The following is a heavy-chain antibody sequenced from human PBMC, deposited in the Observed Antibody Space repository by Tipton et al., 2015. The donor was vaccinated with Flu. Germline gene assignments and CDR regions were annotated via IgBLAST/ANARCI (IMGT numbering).Heavy chain of an antibody. J-gene: IGHJ4*02. V-gene: IGHV3-33*01. CDR3: ARGLSYRDILAGSAVAPFDY. CDR2: IYYDGSDR. CDR1: GFTFGNTG. Sequence: QLVQSGGGVVQPGMSLTLSCAASGFTFGNTGMHWVRQAPGQGLEWVALIYYDGSDRKYADSVKGRFTISRDISKNTLYLQMNSLRAEDTAVYFCARGLSYRDILAGSAVAPFDYWGQGTLVTVSS. D-gene: IGHD3-9*01.